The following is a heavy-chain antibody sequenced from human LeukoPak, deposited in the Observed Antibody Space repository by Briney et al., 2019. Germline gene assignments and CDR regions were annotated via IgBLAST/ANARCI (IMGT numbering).Heavy chain of an antibody. Sequence: ASVKVSCKASGGTFSSYAISWVRQAPGQGLEWMGWISGYNGNTNYAQKFQGRVTMTTDTSTSTAYMELRSLRSDDTAVYYCARGSTSRYYYDRSGYYRGAVDQWGQGTLVTVSS. CDR3: ARGSTSRYYYDRSGYYRGAVDQ. CDR1: GGTFSSYA. CDR2: ISGYNGNT. V-gene: IGHV1-18*01. J-gene: IGHJ4*02. D-gene: IGHD3-22*01.